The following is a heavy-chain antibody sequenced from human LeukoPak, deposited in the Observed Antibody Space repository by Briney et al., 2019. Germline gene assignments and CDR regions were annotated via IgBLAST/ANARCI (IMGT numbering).Heavy chain of an antibody. CDR3: AKGPPYPAVGSSHFDY. Sequence: GGSLRLSCAASGFTFSSYGMHWVRQAPGKGLEWVAVISYDGSNKYYADSVKGRFTISRDNSKNTLYLQMNSLRAEDTAVYYCAKGPPYPAVGSSHFDYWGQGTLVIVSS. V-gene: IGHV3-30*18. CDR2: ISYDGSNK. CDR1: GFTFSSYG. D-gene: IGHD3-10*01. J-gene: IGHJ4*02.